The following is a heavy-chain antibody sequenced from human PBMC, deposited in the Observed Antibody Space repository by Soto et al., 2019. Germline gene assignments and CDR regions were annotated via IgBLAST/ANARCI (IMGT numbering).Heavy chain of an antibody. CDR1: GGSISSGGYY. V-gene: IGHV4-31*03. D-gene: IGHD3-9*01. J-gene: IGHJ5*02. CDR3: ARDHGSHYDILTPPNNWFDP. Sequence: PSETLSLTCTVSGGSISSGGYYWSWIRQHPGKGLEWIGYIYYSGSTYYDPSLKSRVTISVDTSKNQFSLKLSSVTAADTAVYYCARDHGSHYDILTPPNNWFDPWGQGTLVTVSS. CDR2: IYYSGST.